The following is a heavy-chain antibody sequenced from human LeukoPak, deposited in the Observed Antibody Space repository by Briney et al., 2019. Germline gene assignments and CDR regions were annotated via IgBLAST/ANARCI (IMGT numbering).Heavy chain of an antibody. CDR2: INTNTGNP. CDR1: GYTFTSYA. J-gene: IGHJ4*02. CDR3: ARLPPSSSSWFFDY. Sequence: VASVKVSCKASGYTFTSYAMNWVRQAPGQGLEWMGWINTNTGNPTYAQGFTGRFVFSLDTSVSTAYLQISSLKAEDTAVYYCARLPPSSSSWFFDYWGQGTLVTVSS. D-gene: IGHD6-13*01. V-gene: IGHV7-4-1*02.